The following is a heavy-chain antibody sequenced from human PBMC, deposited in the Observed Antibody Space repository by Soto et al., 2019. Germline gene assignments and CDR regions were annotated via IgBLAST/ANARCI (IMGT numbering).Heavy chain of an antibody. CDR2: ISGSGGST. V-gene: IGHV3-23*01. Sequence: GGSLRLSCAASGFTFSSYAVSWVRQAPGKGLEWVSAISGSGGSTYYADSVKGRFTISRDNSKNTLYLQMNSLRAEDTAVYYCAKDIEIQLWPKGAFDIWGQGTMVTVSS. CDR3: AKDIEIQLWPKGAFDI. CDR1: GFTFSSYA. J-gene: IGHJ3*02. D-gene: IGHD5-18*01.